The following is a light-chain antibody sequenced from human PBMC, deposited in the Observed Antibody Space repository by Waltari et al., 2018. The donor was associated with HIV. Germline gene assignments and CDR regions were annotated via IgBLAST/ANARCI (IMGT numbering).Light chain of an antibody. CDR3: LQYARSPRT. V-gene: IGKV3-20*01. CDR2: DAS. Sequence: VLTQSPGTLSLSPGQRVTLSCGASQSISNSLAWYQQKPGQAPRLLVYDASIRATGIPDRFSGSGSGTYFTLTITRLEPEDFALYFCLQYARSPRTIGQGTKVEIK. J-gene: IGKJ1*01. CDR1: QSISNS.